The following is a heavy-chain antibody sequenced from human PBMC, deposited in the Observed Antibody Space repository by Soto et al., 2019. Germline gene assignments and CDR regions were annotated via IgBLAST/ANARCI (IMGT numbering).Heavy chain of an antibody. V-gene: IGHV1-18*01. Sequence: QVHLVQSGAEVKKPGASVKVSCKGSGYAFTTYVTTWVRQAPGQGLEWMGWISAHNGNTNYAQKLQGRVTVTRDTPTRTAYMDLRSLRSYDTAVYYCARGGYGDYWGQGALVTVSS. CDR3: ARGGYGDY. CDR2: ISAHNGNT. CDR1: GYAFTTYV. J-gene: IGHJ4*02. D-gene: IGHD1-1*01.